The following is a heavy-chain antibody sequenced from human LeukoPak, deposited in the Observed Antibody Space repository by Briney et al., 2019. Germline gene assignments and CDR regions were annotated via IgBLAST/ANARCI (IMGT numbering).Heavy chain of an antibody. CDR2: ISGNSGSI. Sequence: GRSLRLSCAASGFTFDDYAMHWVRQAPGKGLEWVSGISGNSGSIGYADSVKGRFTISRDNAKNSLYLQMNSLRAEDTALYYCAKGLGDYWGQGTLVTVSS. J-gene: IGHJ4*02. CDR1: GFTFDDYA. V-gene: IGHV3-9*01. CDR3: AKGLGDY.